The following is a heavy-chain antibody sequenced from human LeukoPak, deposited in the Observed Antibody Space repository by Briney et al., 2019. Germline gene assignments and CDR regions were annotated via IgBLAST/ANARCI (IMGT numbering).Heavy chain of an antibody. Sequence: PGGSLRLSCAASGFTFSSYGMHWVRQAPGKGREWVANIKQDGSEKYYVDSVKGRFTISRDNSKNTLYLQMNSLRAEDTAVYHCAKTTYCGSDCYSWYFDSWGQGTLVTVSS. CDR3: AKTTYCGSDCYSWYFDS. J-gene: IGHJ4*02. CDR1: GFTFSSYG. CDR2: IKQDGSEK. D-gene: IGHD2-21*02. V-gene: IGHV3-7*03.